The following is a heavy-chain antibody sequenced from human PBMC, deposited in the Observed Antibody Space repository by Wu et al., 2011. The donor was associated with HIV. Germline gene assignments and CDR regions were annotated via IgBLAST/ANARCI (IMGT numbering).Heavy chain of an antibody. J-gene: IGHJ3*02. CDR1: GYTFTSYG. CDR3: ARALSPMVRGVNDAFDI. D-gene: IGHD3-10*01. V-gene: IGHV1-18*01. Sequence: QVQLVQSGAEVKKPGASVKVSCKASGYTFTSYGITWVRQAPGQGLEWMGWISAYNGNTNYAQKLQGRVTMTTDTSTSTAYMELRSLRSDDTAVYYCARALSPMVRGVNDAFDIWGQGTMVTVSS. CDR2: ISAYNGNT.